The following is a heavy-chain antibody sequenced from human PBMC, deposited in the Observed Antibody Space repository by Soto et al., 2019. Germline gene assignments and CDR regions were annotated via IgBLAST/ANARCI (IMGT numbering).Heavy chain of an antibody. CDR3: ARELYYDSSGNSYYYYGMDV. CDR2: MSNDGSKE. Sequence: GGSLRLSCVASGFVFRSHAMHWVRQAPGKGLEWVAVMSNDGSKEYSADSVKGRFTISRDNSKNTLYLQMNSLRGEDTAVYYCARELYYDSSGNSYYYYGMDVWGQGTTVTVSS. J-gene: IGHJ6*02. D-gene: IGHD3-22*01. CDR1: GFVFRSHA. V-gene: IGHV3-30-3*01.